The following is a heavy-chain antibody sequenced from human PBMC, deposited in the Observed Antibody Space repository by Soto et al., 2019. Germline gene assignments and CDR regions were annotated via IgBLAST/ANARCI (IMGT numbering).Heavy chain of an antibody. CDR3: GSVRPSGYVLS. CDR1: GGSLSIYY. V-gene: IGHV4-59*01. Sequence: SETLSITCTFSGGSLSIYYWTWIRQSPGKGLEWIGYVYFSGNTNYNPSLKSRVTISIDTSKNQFSLRLASVTAADTAFYYCGSVRPSGYVLSWGQGTMVTVSS. D-gene: IGHD6-25*01. CDR2: VYFSGNT. J-gene: IGHJ5*02.